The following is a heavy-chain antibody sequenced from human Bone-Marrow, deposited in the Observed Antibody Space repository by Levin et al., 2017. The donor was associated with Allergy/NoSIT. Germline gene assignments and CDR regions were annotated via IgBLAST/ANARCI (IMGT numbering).Heavy chain of an antibody. Sequence: GESLKISCAVSGYTFTGYYIHWVRQAPGQGLEWMGRINPNSGGTNYAQKFQGRVTMTRDTSISTAYMELSRLRSADTAVYYCAREVSVYYGSGTYYNVPDRPYFDYWGQGTLVTVSS. CDR3: AREVSVYYGSGTYYNVPDRPYFDY. CDR1: GYTFTGYY. CDR2: INPNSGGT. V-gene: IGHV1-2*06. D-gene: IGHD3-10*01. J-gene: IGHJ4*02.